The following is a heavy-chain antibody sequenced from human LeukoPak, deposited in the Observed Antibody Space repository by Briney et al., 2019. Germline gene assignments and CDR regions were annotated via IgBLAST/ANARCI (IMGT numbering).Heavy chain of an antibody. Sequence: PGGSLRLSCAASGFTFTSYGMHWVRQAPGKGLEWLPFIRDDGSNKYYADSVKGRFTISRDNSKNTLYLQMNSLRAEDTAVYYCARTYGSGSYYYPYYYMDVWGKGTTVTISS. CDR3: ARTYGSGSYYYPYYYMDV. CDR2: IRDDGSNK. CDR1: GFTFTSYG. J-gene: IGHJ6*03. V-gene: IGHV3-30*02. D-gene: IGHD3-10*01.